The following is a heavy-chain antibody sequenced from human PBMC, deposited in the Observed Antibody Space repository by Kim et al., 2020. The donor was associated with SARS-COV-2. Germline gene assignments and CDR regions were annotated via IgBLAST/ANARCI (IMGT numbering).Heavy chain of an antibody. CDR2: ISYDGSNK. D-gene: IGHD2-2*01. V-gene: IGHV3-30*18. CDR1: GFTFSSYG. Sequence: GGSLRLSCAASGFTFSSYGMHWVRQAPGKGLEWVAVISYDGSNKYYADSVKGRFTISRDNSKNTLYLQMNSLRAEDTAVYYCAKDLSPGSKGASALYWGQGTLVTVSS. J-gene: IGHJ4*02. CDR3: AKDLSPGSKGASALY.